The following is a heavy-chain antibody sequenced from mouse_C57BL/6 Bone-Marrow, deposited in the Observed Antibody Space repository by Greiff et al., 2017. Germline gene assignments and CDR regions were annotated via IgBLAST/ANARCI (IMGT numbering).Heavy chain of an antibody. CDR2: IRNKANGYTT. J-gene: IGHJ2*01. CDR3: ARYYGSSPYFDY. CDR1: GFTFTDYY. V-gene: IGHV7-3*01. D-gene: IGHD1-1*01. Sequence: DVMLVESGGGLVQPGGSLSLSCAASGFTFTDYYMSWVRQPPGKALEWLGFIRNKANGYTTEYSASVKGRFTISRDNSQSILYLQMNALRAEDSATYYCARYYGSSPYFDYWGQGTTLTVSS.